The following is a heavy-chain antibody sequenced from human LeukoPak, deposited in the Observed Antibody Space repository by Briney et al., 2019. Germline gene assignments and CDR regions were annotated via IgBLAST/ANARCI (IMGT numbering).Heavy chain of an antibody. D-gene: IGHD3-22*01. Sequence: GASVKVSCKASRYTFTSYGISWVRQAPGHGLEWIGWISAYNGNTNYAQKLQGRVTMTTDTSTSTAYMELRSLRSDDTAVYYCARDYWVNYDSSGYNYWGQGTLVTVSS. CDR1: RYTFTSYG. V-gene: IGHV1-18*01. CDR2: ISAYNGNT. CDR3: ARDYWVNYDSSGYNY. J-gene: IGHJ4*02.